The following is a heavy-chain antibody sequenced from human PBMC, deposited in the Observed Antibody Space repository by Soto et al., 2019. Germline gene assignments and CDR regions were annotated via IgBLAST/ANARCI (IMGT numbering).Heavy chain of an antibody. D-gene: IGHD3-10*01. CDR3: ERGSWRRYFDY. V-gene: IGHV3-33*01. CDR1: GFTFSSYG. Sequence: GGSLRLSCAASGFTFSSYGMHWVRQAPGKGLEWVAVIWYDGSNKYYADSVKGRFNISRDNSKNTLYLQMNSLRAEDTAVYYCERGSWRRYFDYWGQGNLVTVSS. J-gene: IGHJ4*02. CDR2: IWYDGSNK.